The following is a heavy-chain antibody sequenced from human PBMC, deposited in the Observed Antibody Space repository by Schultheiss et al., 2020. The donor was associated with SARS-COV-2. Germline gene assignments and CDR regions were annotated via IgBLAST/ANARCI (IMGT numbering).Heavy chain of an antibody. V-gene: IGHV4-38-2*02. CDR3: AREAEDSSWGYYYYYMDV. CDR1: GFSISSGYY. Sequence: GSLRLSCGVSGFSISSGYYWSWIRQPPGKGLEWIGSIYHSGSTRYDPSLKSRVTISVDTSKNQFSLKLSSVTAADTAVYYCAREAEDSSWGYYYYYMDVWGKGTTVTVSS. J-gene: IGHJ6*03. D-gene: IGHD6-6*01. CDR2: IYHSGST.